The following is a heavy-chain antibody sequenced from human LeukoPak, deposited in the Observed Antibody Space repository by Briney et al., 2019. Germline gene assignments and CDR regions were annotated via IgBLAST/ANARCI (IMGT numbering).Heavy chain of an antibody. Sequence: GGSLRLSRAASGFTVRRNYMSWVRQAPGKGLEWVSVIYSSERTYYAESVQGRFTVFRDDSENAIYLQMGSLRAEDTAVYYCAREAYYHDTTGRFDLWGQGTLVTVSS. CDR1: GFTVRRNY. CDR3: AREAYYHDTTGRFDL. D-gene: IGHD3-22*01. CDR2: IYSSERT. J-gene: IGHJ4*02. V-gene: IGHV3-53*01.